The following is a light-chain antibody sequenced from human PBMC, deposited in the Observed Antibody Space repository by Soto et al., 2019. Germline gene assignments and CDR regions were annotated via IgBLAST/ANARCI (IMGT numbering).Light chain of an antibody. CDR3: AAWDDSRSAV. J-gene: IGLJ3*02. CDR1: SSNIGSNY. CDR2: SNN. V-gene: IGLV1-47*02. Sequence: QAVVTQPPSASGTPGQRVTISCSGSSSNIGSNYVYWYQQLPGTAPKLLIYSNNQRPSGVPDRFSGSKSGTSASLAISGLRSEDEADYYCAAWDDSRSAVFGGGTKLTVL.